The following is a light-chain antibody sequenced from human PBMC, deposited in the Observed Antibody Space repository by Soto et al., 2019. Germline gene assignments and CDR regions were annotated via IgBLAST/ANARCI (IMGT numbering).Light chain of an antibody. CDR3: QLYCSHSQM. CDR2: KAS. Sequence: IAVQASQSISSWLAWYQQKPGKAPKLLIYKASSLESGVPSWVSGSGSGTEFCLTITSLRPGDFAILFIQLYCSHSQMVGQGTKVDIK. V-gene: IGKV1-5*03. J-gene: IGKJ1*01. CDR1: QSISSW.